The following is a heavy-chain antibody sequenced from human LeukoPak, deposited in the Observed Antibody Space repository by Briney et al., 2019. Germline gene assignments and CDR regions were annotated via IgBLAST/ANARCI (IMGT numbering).Heavy chain of an antibody. Sequence: ASVTVSFKASVYTFTRYDINWVRQATGQGREWMGWRNPNSGNTRYAHNFQGRVTLTSNTSINTAYMELSSLRSEDTAVYYCARGGIMASSSPMDYWGQGTLVTVSS. CDR1: VYTFTRYD. D-gene: IGHD6-13*01. CDR3: ARGGIMASSSPMDY. J-gene: IGHJ4*02. V-gene: IGHV1-8*01. CDR2: RNPNSGNT.